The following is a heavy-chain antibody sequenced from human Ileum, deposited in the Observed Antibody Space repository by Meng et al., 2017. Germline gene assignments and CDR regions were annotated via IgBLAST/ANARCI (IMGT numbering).Heavy chain of an antibody. Sequence: EVPLVEFGGGLVQAGGSLRLSCAASGFNFSSYAMSWVRQAPGKGLEWVSAISGSGGSTYYADSVKGRFTISRDNSKNTVHLQMNSLRTEDTAVYYCARDPGYGDPRDYWGQGTLVTVSS. CDR2: ISGSGGST. V-gene: IGHV3-23*04. D-gene: IGHD4-17*01. CDR1: GFNFSSYA. CDR3: ARDPGYGDPRDY. J-gene: IGHJ4*02.